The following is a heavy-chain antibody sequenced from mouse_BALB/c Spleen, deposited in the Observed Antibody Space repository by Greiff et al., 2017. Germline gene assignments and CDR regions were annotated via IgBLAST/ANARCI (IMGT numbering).Heavy chain of an antibody. CDR3: ARERRLYYGYDDYYAIDY. J-gene: IGHJ4*01. CDR1: GFTFSDYY. CDR2: ISDGGSYT. D-gene: IGHD2-2*01. Sequence: EVMLVESGGGLVKPGGSLKLSCAASGFTFSDYYMYWVRQTPEKRLGWVATISDGGSYTYYPDSVKGRFTISRDNAKNNLYLQMSSLKSEDTAMYYCARERRLYYGYDDYYAIDYWGQGTSVTVSS. V-gene: IGHV5-4*02.